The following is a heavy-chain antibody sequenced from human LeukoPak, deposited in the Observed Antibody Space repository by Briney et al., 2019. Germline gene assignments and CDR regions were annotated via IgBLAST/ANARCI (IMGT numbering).Heavy chain of an antibody. D-gene: IGHD3-10*01. V-gene: IGHV1-2*02. CDR1: GYSFTAFY. J-gene: IGHJ4*02. CDR2: IHPRKGDT. CDR3: ARDGDYGTGSYYRGCYDC. Sequence: GASVKVSCKASGYSFTAFYIHWVRPAPGQGLEWMGWIHPRKGDTQYAQKFQDRVTMTRDTPTRTAYMDLSSLGSDDTAVYYCARDGDYGTGSYYRGCYDCWGQGILVTVSS.